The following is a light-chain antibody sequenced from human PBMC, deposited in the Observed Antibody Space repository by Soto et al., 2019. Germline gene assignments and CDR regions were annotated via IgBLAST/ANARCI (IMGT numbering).Light chain of an antibody. CDR1: QSVSSN. V-gene: IGKV3-15*01. J-gene: IGKJ4*01. CDR2: GAS. Sequence: EIVMTQSPATLSVSPGERATLSCRASQSVSSNLAWYQQKPGQALRLLIYGASTRATGIPARFSGSGSGTDFTLTISSLQSEDFAVYYWQQYNNWPTFGGGTKVEMK. CDR3: QQYNNWPT.